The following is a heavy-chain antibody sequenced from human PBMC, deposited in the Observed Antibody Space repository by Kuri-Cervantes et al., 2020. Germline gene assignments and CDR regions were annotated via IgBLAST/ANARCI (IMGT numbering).Heavy chain of an antibody. CDR1: GFTFSDYG. V-gene: IGHV3-33*01. CDR3: ARGQNRAVAGAARQDEFTL. Sequence: GESLKISCVASGFTFSDYGMHWVRQAPGKGLEWVAVTWYDGSNKYYADSVKGRFAISRDNSKNTLYLQMNSLSPEDTAFYYCARGQNRAVAGAARQDEFTLWGQGTMVTVSS. D-gene: IGHD6-19*01. CDR2: TWYDGSNK. J-gene: IGHJ3*01.